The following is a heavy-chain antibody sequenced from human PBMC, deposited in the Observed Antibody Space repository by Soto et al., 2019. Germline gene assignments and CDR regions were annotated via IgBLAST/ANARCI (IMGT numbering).Heavy chain of an antibody. CDR1: GGTFSSYT. CDR3: ARNYYDSSGS. J-gene: IGHJ5*02. Sequence: QVQLVQSGAEVKKPGSSVKVSCKASGGTFSSYTISWVRQAPGQGLEWMGRIIPILGIANYAQKSQGRVTITADKSTSTAYMELSSLRSEDTAVYYCARNYYDSSGSWGQGTLVTVSS. CDR2: IIPILGIA. D-gene: IGHD3-22*01. V-gene: IGHV1-69*02.